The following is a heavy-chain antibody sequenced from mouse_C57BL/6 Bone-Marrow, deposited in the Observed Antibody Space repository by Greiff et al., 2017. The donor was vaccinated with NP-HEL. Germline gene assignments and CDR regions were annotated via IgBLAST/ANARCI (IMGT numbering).Heavy chain of an antibody. D-gene: IGHD1-1*01. Sequence: EVQLQQSGGGLVQPKGSLKLSCAASGFSFNTYAMNWVRQAPGKGLEWVARIRSKSNNYATYYADSVKDRFTISRDDSESMLYLQMNNLKTEDTAMYYCVRLRYWYFDVWGTGTTVTVSS. CDR3: VRLRYWYFDV. J-gene: IGHJ1*03. V-gene: IGHV10-1*01. CDR1: GFSFNTYA. CDR2: IRSKSNNYAT.